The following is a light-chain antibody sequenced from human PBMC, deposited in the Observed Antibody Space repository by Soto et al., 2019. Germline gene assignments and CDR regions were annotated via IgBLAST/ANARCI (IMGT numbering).Light chain of an antibody. CDR3: SSYKSNNTYV. Sequence: HSELTRPVYGSRSHRQWTPITRNGTSSDVGGYNYVSWYQHHPGKVPQIMIYDVSSRPSGVSDRFSGSKSGNTASLTISGLQAEDEAAYYCSSYKSNNTYVFGTGTKVTVL. CDR1: SSDVGGYNY. V-gene: IGLV2-14*03. CDR2: DVS. J-gene: IGLJ1*01.